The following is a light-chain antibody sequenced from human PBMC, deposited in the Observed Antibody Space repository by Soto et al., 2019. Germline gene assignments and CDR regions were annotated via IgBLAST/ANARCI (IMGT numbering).Light chain of an antibody. J-gene: IGLJ1*01. CDR2: EVT. CDR3: SSYTSSSTYV. V-gene: IGLV2-14*01. CDR1: SSDVGGYNY. Sequence: ALAQPASVSGSPGQSITISCTGTSSDVGGYNYVSWYQQHPAKAPKLMIYEVTWRPSGVSNRFSGSKSSNTASLTISGLQAEDEADYYCSSYTSSSTYVFGTGTKVTVL.